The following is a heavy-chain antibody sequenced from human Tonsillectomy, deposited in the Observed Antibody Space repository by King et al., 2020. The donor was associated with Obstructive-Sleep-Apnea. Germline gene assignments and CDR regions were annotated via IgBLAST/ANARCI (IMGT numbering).Heavy chain of an antibody. J-gene: IGHJ5*02. D-gene: IGHD6-25*01. CDR1: GGSISSGGYY. Sequence: QLQESGPGLVKPSQTLSLTCTVSGGSISSGGYYWSWIRQHPGKGLEWIGYIYYSGSTYYNSSLKSRVTISVDTSKNQFSLKLSSVTAADTAGYYCARDSSSSGDAGFDPWGQGTLVTVSS. CDR3: ARDSSSSGDAGFDP. V-gene: IGHV4-31*03. CDR2: IYYSGST.